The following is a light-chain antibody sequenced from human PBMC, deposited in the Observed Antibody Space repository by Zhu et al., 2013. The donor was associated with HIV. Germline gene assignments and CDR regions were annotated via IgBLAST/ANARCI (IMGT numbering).Light chain of an antibody. CDR2: DVF. Sequence: AIQLIQSPSSLSASVGDRVTISCRASQDIDTGLAWYQQKPGTPPKLMIYDVFSLESGVPSRFGGSGYGTEFTLTITRLQPEDFATYYCQQYNSFTWTFGQGTKVEIK. CDR1: QDIDTG. J-gene: IGKJ1*01. V-gene: IGKV1-13*02. CDR3: QQYNSFTWT.